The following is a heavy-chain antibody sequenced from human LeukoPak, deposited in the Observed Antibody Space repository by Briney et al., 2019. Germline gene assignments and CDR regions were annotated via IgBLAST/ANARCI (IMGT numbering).Heavy chain of an antibody. J-gene: IGHJ4*02. Sequence: SETLSLTCTVSGGSISSYYWSWIRQPPGKGLEWIGYIYYSGSTNYNPSLKSRVTISVDTSKNQVSLKLSSVTAADTAVYYCARDHGSSWYGADYWGQGTLVTVSS. CDR2: IYYSGST. CDR3: ARDHGSSWYGADY. V-gene: IGHV4-59*01. D-gene: IGHD6-13*01. CDR1: GGSISSYY.